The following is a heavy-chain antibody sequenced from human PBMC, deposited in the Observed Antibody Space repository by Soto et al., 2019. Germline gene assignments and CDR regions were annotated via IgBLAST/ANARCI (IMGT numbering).Heavy chain of an antibody. D-gene: IGHD3-10*01. CDR2: INPNSGGT. CDR3: ERTAFGELTYHFDY. V-gene: IGHV1-2*04. J-gene: IGHJ4*02. CDR1: GYTFPGYY. Sequence: ASVKVSCKASGYTFPGYYMHRVRQAPGQGLEWMGWINPNSGGTNYAQKFQGWVTMTRDTSISTAYMELSRLRSDDTAVYYCERTAFGELTYHFDYWGQGTLVTVSS.